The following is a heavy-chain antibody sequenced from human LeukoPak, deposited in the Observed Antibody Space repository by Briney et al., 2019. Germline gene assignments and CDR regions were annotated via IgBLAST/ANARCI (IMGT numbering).Heavy chain of an antibody. V-gene: IGHV5-10-1*01. CDR2: IDPSDSYT. CDR1: GYSFTSYW. Sequence: GESLRISCKGSGYSFTSYWISWVGQMPGKGLEWMGRIDPSDSYTNYSPSFQGHVTISADKSISTAYLQWSSLKASDTAMYYCARRPKGNYCSSTSCYYGWFDPWGQGTLVTVSS. D-gene: IGHD2-2*01. J-gene: IGHJ5*02. CDR3: ARRPKGNYCSSTSCYYGWFDP.